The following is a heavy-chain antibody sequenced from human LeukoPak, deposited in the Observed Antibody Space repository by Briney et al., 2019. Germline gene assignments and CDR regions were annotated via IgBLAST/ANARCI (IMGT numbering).Heavy chain of an antibody. D-gene: IGHD4-17*01. CDR1: GGSVSSGSYY. Sequence: SEALSLTCTVSGGSVSSGSYYWSWIRQPAGKGLEWIGRIYTSGSTNYNPSLKSRVTISVDTSKNQFSLKLSSVTAADTAVYYCARDRRYGDYYYYYMDVWGKGTTVTISS. CDR3: ARDRRYGDYYYYYMDV. J-gene: IGHJ6*03. CDR2: IYTSGST. V-gene: IGHV4-61*02.